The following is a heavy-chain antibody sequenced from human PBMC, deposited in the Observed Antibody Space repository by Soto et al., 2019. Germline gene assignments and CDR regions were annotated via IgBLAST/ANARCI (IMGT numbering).Heavy chain of an antibody. J-gene: IGHJ6*02. CDR1: GFTFSSYA. V-gene: IGHV3-23*01. D-gene: IGHD2-2*01. Sequence: PGESLKISCAASGFTFSSYAMSWVRQAPGKGLEWVSAISGSGDSTYYADSVKGRFTISRDNSKSTLYVQMNSLRAEDTALYYCAKVSTRGMDVWGQGTTVTVSS. CDR2: ISGSGDST. CDR3: AKVSTRGMDV.